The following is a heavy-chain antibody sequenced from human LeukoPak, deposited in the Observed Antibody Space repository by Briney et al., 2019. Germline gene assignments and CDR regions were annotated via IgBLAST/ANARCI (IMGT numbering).Heavy chain of an antibody. D-gene: IGHD2-15*01. CDR1: GFTFNNFA. CDR3: AKDPSEDKRNYYYYYGMDV. Sequence: GGSLRLSCAASGFTFNNFAMHWVRQAPGKGLEWLAVISFDETVKYYADSVKGRFTISRDNSKNTLYLQMNSLRAEDTAVYYCAKDPSEDKRNYYYYYGMDVWGQGTTVTVSS. V-gene: IGHV3-30-3*01. J-gene: IGHJ6*02. CDR2: ISFDETVK.